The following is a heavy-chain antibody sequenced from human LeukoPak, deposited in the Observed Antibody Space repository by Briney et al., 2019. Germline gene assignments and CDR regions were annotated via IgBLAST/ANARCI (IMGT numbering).Heavy chain of an antibody. Sequence: PSETLSLTCTVSGGSISSSSYYWGWLRQPPGKGLEWIGSIYYSGSTYYNPSLKSRVTISVDTSKNQFSLKLSSVTAADTAVYYCARVISVRYCSGGGCSPIDYWGQGTLVTVSS. CDR1: GGSISSSSYY. CDR3: ARVISVRYCSGGGCSPIDY. D-gene: IGHD2-15*01. J-gene: IGHJ4*02. CDR2: IYYSGST. V-gene: IGHV4-39*07.